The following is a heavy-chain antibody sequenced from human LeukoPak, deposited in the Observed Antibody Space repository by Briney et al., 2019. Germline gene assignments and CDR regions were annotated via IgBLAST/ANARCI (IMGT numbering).Heavy chain of an antibody. Sequence: SETLSLTCAVYGGSFSGYYWSWIRQPPGKGLEWIREINHSGSTNYNPSLKSRVTISVDTSKNQFSLKLSSVTAADTAVYYCALSSGRFDPWGQGTLVTVSS. D-gene: IGHD6-19*01. V-gene: IGHV4-34*01. CDR3: ALSSGRFDP. CDR2: INHSGST. J-gene: IGHJ5*02. CDR1: GGSFSGYY.